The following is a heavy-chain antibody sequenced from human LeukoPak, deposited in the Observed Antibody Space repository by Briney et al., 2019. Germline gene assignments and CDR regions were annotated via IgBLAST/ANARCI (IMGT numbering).Heavy chain of an antibody. D-gene: IGHD6-19*01. CDR1: GGSISSYY. CDR3: ASLGLAFDP. CDR2: IYYSGST. J-gene: IGHJ5*02. V-gene: IGHV4-59*01. Sequence: SETLSLTCTVSGGSISSYYWSWIRQPPGKGLEWIGYIYYSGSTNYNPSLKSRVTISVDTSKNQFSLKLSSVTAADTAVYYCASLGLAFDPWGQGTLVTVSS.